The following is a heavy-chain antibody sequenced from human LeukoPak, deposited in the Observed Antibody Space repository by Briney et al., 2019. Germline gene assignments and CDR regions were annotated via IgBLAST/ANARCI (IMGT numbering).Heavy chain of an antibody. CDR1: GFTFSSYA. CDR2: ISGSGGST. J-gene: IGHJ6*03. Sequence: GGSLRLSCAASGFTFSSYAMSWVRQAPGKGLEWVSAISGSGGSTYYADSVKGRFTISRDNSKNTLYLQMNSLRAEDTAVYYCAKAQVWDYSNYYYYMDVWGKGTTVTVSS. CDR3: AKAQVWDYSNYYYYMDV. D-gene: IGHD4-11*01. V-gene: IGHV3-23*01.